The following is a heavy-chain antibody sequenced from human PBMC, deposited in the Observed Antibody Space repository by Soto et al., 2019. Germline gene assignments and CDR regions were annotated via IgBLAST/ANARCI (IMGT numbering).Heavy chain of an antibody. CDR1: GFTFSSYG. Sequence: GGSLRLSCAASGFTFSSYGMHWVRQAPGKGLEWVAVISYDGSNKYYADSVKGRFTISRDNSKNTLYLQMNSLRAEDTAVYYCARAGSSGWPAGNYYGMDVWGQGTTVTVSS. D-gene: IGHD6-19*01. CDR2: ISYDGSNK. V-gene: IGHV3-30*03. J-gene: IGHJ6*02. CDR3: ARAGSSGWPAGNYYGMDV.